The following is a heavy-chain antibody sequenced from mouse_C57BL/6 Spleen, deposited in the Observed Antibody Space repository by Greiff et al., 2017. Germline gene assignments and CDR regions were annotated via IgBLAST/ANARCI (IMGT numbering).Heavy chain of an antibody. CDR3: ARPAHGSSPFAY. CDR1: GFTFTDYY. J-gene: IGHJ3*01. V-gene: IGHV7-3*01. D-gene: IGHD1-1*01. CDR2: IRNKANGYTT. Sequence: EVPLQESGGGLVQPGGSLSLSCAASGFTFTDYYMSWVRQPPGKALEWLGFIRNKANGYTTEYSASVKGRFTISRDNSQSILYLQMNALRAEDSATYYCARPAHGSSPFAYWGQGTLVTVSA.